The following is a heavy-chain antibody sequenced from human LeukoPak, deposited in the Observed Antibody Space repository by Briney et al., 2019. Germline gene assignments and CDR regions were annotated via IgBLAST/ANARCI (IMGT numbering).Heavy chain of an antibody. Sequence: SGTLSLTCAVSGYSISSGYYWGWIRQPPGKGLEWIGSIYHSGSTYYNPSLKSRVTISVDTSKNQFSLKLSSVTAADTAVYYCARHGDSAYYDFWSGYSYYFDYWGQGTLVTVSS. J-gene: IGHJ4*02. CDR3: ARHGDSAYYDFWSGYSYYFDY. V-gene: IGHV4-38-2*01. D-gene: IGHD3-3*01. CDR1: GYSISSGYY. CDR2: IYHSGST.